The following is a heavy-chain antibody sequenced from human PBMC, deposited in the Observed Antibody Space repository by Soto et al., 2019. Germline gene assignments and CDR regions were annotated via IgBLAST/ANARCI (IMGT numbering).Heavy chain of an antibody. CDR1: GYTFTTYA. CDR2: INAANGNT. V-gene: IGHV1-3*01. Sequence: ASVKVSCKASGYTFTTYAMHWVRQAPGQRLEWMGWINAANGNTKTSQNFQGRVTMTRDTSASTVYMELSSLTSEDTAVYYCARDQRRDYDFWSAYSQAFDNWGQGTLVTVAS. CDR3: ARDQRRDYDFWSAYSQAFDN. J-gene: IGHJ4*02. D-gene: IGHD3-3*01.